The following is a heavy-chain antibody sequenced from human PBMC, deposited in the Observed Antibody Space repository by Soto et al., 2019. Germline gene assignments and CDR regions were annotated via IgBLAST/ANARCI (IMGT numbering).Heavy chain of an antibody. D-gene: IGHD3-22*01. J-gene: IGHJ6*02. V-gene: IGHV1-69*13. CDR2: IIPISGTT. Sequence: SVKVSCKASGGTFGSYAISWVRQTSGRGLEWMGGIIPISGTTNYAQKLQGRVTITADESTNTAYVELSSLRSEDTAVYYCARTGPYYDSRGPLGYGMDVWGQGTMVTVSS. CDR1: GGTFGSYA. CDR3: ARTGPYYDSRGPLGYGMDV.